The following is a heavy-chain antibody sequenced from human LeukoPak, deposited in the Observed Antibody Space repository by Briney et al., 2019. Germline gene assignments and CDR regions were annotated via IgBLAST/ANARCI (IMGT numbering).Heavy chain of an antibody. D-gene: IGHD1-26*01. CDR2: IYYSGST. Sequence: SETLSLTCTVSGGSISTYYWSWIRQPPGKGLEWIGYIYYSGSTNYNPSLKSRVTISVDTSKNQFSLKLTSVTAADTAVYYCARGYSGSYGRFDYWGQGTLVTVSS. CDR1: GGSISTYY. V-gene: IGHV4-59*01. CDR3: ARGYSGSYGRFDY. J-gene: IGHJ4*02.